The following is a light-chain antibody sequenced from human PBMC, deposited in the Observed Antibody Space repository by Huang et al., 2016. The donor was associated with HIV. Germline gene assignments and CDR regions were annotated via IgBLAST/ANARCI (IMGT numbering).Light chain of an antibody. Sequence: DIQMTQSPSSLSASVGDRVTITCRASQSISSYLNWYQQTPGKAPKLLIYAASSLQSGVPSRFSGSGSGTDFTLTINSLQPEDFATYYCQQSYSTPGTFGQGTKVEIK. CDR2: AAS. CDR3: QQSYSTPGT. CDR1: QSISSY. V-gene: IGKV1-39*01. J-gene: IGKJ1*01.